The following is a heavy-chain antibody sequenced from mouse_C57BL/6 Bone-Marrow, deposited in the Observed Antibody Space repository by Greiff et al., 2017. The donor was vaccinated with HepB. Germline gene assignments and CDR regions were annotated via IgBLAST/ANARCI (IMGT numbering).Heavy chain of an antibody. Sequence: QVQLQQPGAELVKPGASVKLSCKASGYTFTSYWMQWVKQRPGQGLEWIGEIDPSDSYTNYNQKFKGKATLTVDTSSSTAYMQLSSLTSEDSAVYYCARDDGNPPVSYYFDYWGQGTTLTVSS. CDR3: ARDDGNPPVSYYFDY. J-gene: IGHJ2*01. CDR1: GYTFTSYW. CDR2: IDPSDSYT. V-gene: IGHV1-50*01. D-gene: IGHD2-1*01.